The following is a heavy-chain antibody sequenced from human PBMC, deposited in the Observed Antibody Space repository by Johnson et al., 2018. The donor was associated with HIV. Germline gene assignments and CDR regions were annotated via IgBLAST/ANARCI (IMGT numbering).Heavy chain of an antibody. V-gene: IGHV3-23*04. CDR2: ISGSGGST. J-gene: IGHJ3*02. D-gene: IGHD3-22*01. Sequence: VQLVESGGGLVQPGRSLRLSCAASGFTFDDYAMHWVRHAPGKGLEWVSGISGSGGSTYYADSVKGRFTISSDNSKNTLYLQMNSLRAEDTAVYYCAILPDYYDSSGYYHDDALYIWGQGTMVTVSS. CDR1: GFTFDDYA. CDR3: AILPDYYDSSGYYHDDALYI.